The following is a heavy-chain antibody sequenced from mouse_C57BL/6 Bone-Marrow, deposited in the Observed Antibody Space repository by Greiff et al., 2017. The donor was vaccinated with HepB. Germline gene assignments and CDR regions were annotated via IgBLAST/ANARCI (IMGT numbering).Heavy chain of an antibody. D-gene: IGHD2-3*01. J-gene: IGHJ2*01. CDR2: IYPGSGST. V-gene: IGHV1-55*01. CDR3: FYDGYYGYFDY. CDR1: GYTFTSYW. Sequence: QVHVKQSGAELVKPGASVKMSCKASGYTFTSYWITWVKQRPGQGLEWIGDIYPGSGSTNYNEKFKSKATLTVDTSSSTAYMQLSSLTSEDSAVYYCFYDGYYGYFDYWGQGTTLTVSS.